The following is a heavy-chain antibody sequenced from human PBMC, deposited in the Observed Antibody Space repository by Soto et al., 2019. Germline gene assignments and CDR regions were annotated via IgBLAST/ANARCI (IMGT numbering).Heavy chain of an antibody. D-gene: IGHD2-15*01. CDR3: ARLVVVAATRLPIEPAGRNKYYYYMDV. CDR1: GGSISSSSYY. Sequence: PSETLSLTCTVSGGSISSSSYYWGWIRQPPGKGLEWIGSIYYSGSTYYNPSLKSRVTISVDTSKNQFSLKLSSVTAADTAVYYCARLVVVAATRLPIEPAGRNKYYYYMDVWGKGTTVTVSS. CDR2: IYYSGST. V-gene: IGHV4-39*01. J-gene: IGHJ6*03.